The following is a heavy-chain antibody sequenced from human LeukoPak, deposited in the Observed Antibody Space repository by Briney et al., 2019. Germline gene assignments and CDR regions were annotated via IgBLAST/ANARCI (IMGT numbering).Heavy chain of an antibody. CDR3: AKARNWNDFDY. V-gene: IGHV3-23*01. Sequence: HPGGSLRLSCAASGFTFSNYAMSWVRQAPGKGLEWVAAISGSGGSTYYADSVKGRFTISRDNSKNTLYLQMNSLRAEETAVYYCAKARNWNDFDYWGQGTLVTVSS. J-gene: IGHJ4*02. D-gene: IGHD1-1*01. CDR1: GFTFSNYA. CDR2: ISGSGGST.